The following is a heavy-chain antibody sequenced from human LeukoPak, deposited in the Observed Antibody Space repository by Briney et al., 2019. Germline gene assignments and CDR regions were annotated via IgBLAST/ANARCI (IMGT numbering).Heavy chain of an antibody. V-gene: IGHV4-31*03. J-gene: IGHJ4*02. CDR3: ARDTTLDN. CDR1: GGSISSGGYY. Sequence: PSQTLSLTCIVSGGSISSGGYYWSWIRQHPGKGLEWIGNIYYSGSTYYNPSLKSRVTISIDTSKNQFSLKVSSVTAADTAVYYRARDTTLDNWGQGTLVTVSS. CDR2: IYYSGST. D-gene: IGHD1-1*01.